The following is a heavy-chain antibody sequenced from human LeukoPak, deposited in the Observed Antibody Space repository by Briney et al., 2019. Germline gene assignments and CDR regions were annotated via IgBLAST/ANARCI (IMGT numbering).Heavy chain of an antibody. Sequence: SETLSLTCTVSGGSISSGSYYWSWIRQPAGKGLEWIGRIYTSGSTNYNPSLKSRVTISVDTSKNQFSLKLSSVTAADTAVYYCAREKRDYGDYGLFDPWGQGTLVTVSS. CDR3: AREKRDYGDYGLFDP. V-gene: IGHV4-61*02. D-gene: IGHD4-17*01. J-gene: IGHJ5*02. CDR2: IYTSGST. CDR1: GGSISSGSYY.